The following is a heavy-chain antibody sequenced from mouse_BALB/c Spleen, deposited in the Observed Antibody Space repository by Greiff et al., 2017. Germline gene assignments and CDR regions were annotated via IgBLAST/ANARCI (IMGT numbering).Heavy chain of an antibody. D-gene: IGHD2-2*01. CDR3: AILWLRRDYFDY. J-gene: IGHJ2*01. CDR2: IDPENGNT. Sequence: EVQLQQSGAELVRPGALVKLSCKASGFNIKDYYMHWVKQRPEQGLEWIGWIDPENGNTIYDPKFQGKASITADTSSNTAYLQLSSLTSEDTAVYYCAILWLRRDYFDYWGQGTTLTVSS. CDR1: GFNIKDYY. V-gene: IGHV14-1*02.